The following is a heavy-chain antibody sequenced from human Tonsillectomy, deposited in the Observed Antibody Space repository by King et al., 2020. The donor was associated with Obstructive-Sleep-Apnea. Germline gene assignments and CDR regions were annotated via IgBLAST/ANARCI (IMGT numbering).Heavy chain of an antibody. J-gene: IGHJ4*02. D-gene: IGHD4-17*01. CDR3: ARATPPAYGDYPSYYFGY. Sequence: QLVQSGGGLVQPGGSLRLSCAASGFTFSSYWMSWVRQAPGKGLEWVANIKQDGSEKSYVDSVKGRFTISRDNAKYSLYLQMNSLRAEDTAVYYCARATPPAYGDYPSYYFGYWGQGTLVTVSS. CDR1: GFTFSSYW. V-gene: IGHV3-7*01. CDR2: IKQDGSEK.